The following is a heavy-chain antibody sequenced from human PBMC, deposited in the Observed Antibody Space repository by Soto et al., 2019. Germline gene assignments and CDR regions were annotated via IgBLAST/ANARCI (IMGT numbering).Heavy chain of an antibody. CDR2: IYHSGST. CDR3: ARGEGVSGERENWFDP. V-gene: IGHV4-38-2*01. J-gene: IGHJ5*02. D-gene: IGHD6-25*01. Sequence: PSETLSLTCAVSGYSISSGYYWGWIRQPPGKGLEWIGSIYHSGSTYYNPSLKSRVTISVDTSKNQLSLKLSSVTAADTAVYYCARGEGVSGERENWFDPWGQGTLVTVSS. CDR1: GYSISSGYY.